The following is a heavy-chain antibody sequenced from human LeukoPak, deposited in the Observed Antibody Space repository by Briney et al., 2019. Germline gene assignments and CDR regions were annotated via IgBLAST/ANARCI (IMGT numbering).Heavy chain of an antibody. CDR2: ISYDGSEE. J-gene: IGHJ4*02. D-gene: IGHD6-6*01. V-gene: IGHV3-30*04. Sequence: PGRSLRLSCAASGFIFASYAMHWVRQAPGKGLEWVAAISYDGSEEFYADSVKGRFTISRDNSKNTLYLQMNSLRAEDTAVYYCAKGGSSSAEIFDYWGQGTLVTVSS. CDR3: AKGGSSSAEIFDY. CDR1: GFIFASYA.